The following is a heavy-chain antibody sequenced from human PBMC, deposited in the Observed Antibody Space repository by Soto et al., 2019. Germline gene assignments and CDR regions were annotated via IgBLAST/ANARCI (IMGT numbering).Heavy chain of an antibody. V-gene: IGHV3-23*01. CDR3: AKAAVVVVGATFDY. Sequence: WGSLILSCAASGFPFTSYAMNWVRQAPGKGLEWVSGISGTGSSTYYADSVKGRFTISRDNSKNTLYLQMNSLRAEDTAAYYCAKAAVVVVGATFDYWGQGTLVTVSS. CDR1: GFPFTSYA. J-gene: IGHJ4*02. CDR2: ISGTGSST. D-gene: IGHD2-15*01.